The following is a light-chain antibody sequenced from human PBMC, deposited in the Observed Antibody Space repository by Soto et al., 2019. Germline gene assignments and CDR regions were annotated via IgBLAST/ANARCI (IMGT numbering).Light chain of an antibody. Sequence: IVLTQSPCTLSVSPGERATLSCRASQSVRSTFLAWYQKQPGQATRLLIYGASNRATGIPDSISGSASTTDFTITISTLQPEDFAMYYCQRYDNFRTFGQGTKVDIK. V-gene: IGKV3-20*01. CDR2: GAS. CDR1: QSVRSTF. CDR3: QRYDNFRT. J-gene: IGKJ1*01.